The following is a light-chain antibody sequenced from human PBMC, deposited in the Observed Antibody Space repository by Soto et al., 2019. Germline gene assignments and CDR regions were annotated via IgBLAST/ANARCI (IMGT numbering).Light chain of an antibody. CDR1: SNDVGSYDF. V-gene: IGLV2-14*01. Sequence: QYALTQPASVSGSPGQSITISCTGTSNDVGSYDFVSWYQQHPDKAPRLMIYEVSNRPSGVSDRFSGSKSGNTAPLTISGLQAEDEADYYCISFTNSHIYGFGTGTKLTVL. CDR2: EVS. J-gene: IGLJ1*01. CDR3: ISFTNSHIYG.